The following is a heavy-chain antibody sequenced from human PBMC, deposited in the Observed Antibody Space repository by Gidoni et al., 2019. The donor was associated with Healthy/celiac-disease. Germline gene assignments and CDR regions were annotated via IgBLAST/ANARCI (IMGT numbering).Heavy chain of an antibody. CDR2: IKQDGSGT. Sequence: EVQLVESAGGLVQPGGPLSLSCAASRFTFSRYWMSWVRQAPGKGLEWVANIKQDGSGTYYGDSVKGRYTISRDNAKNSLYLQMNSLRAEDTAVYYCARTPQTGYYYDRSGYHFDYWGQGTLVTVSS. CDR3: ARTPQTGYYYDRSGYHFDY. D-gene: IGHD3-22*01. J-gene: IGHJ4*02. CDR1: RFTFSRYW. V-gene: IGHV3-7*03.